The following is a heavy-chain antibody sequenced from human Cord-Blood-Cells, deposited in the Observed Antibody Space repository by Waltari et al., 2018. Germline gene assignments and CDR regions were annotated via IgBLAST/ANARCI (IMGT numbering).Heavy chain of an antibody. CDR2: IYYSGST. D-gene: IGHD3-10*01. V-gene: IGHV4-59*11. J-gene: IGHJ4*02. CDR1: GGSISSHY. Sequence: QVQLQESGPGLVKPSETLSLTCTVSGGSISSHYWSWIRQPPGKGLEWIGYIYYSGSTNYNPSLKSRVTISVDTSKNQFSLKLSSVTAADTAVYYCARSSRYYYGSGSPYFDYWGQGTLVTVSS. CDR3: ARSSRYYYGSGSPYFDY.